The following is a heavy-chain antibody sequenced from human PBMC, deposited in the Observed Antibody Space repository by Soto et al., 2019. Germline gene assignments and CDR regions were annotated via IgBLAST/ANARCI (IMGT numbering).Heavy chain of an antibody. Sequence: QLQLQESGSGLVKPSQTLSLTCAVSGGSISSGGYSWSWIRQPPGKGLEWIGYIYHSGSTYYNPALKRRVTLSVARAKTQFSLKLRSVTAADTAVYYCAAGGGLPRYYWGQGTLVTVSS. CDR3: AAGGGLPRYY. J-gene: IGHJ4*02. CDR1: GGSISSGGYS. V-gene: IGHV4-30-2*01. CDR2: IYHSGST. D-gene: IGHD5-12*01.